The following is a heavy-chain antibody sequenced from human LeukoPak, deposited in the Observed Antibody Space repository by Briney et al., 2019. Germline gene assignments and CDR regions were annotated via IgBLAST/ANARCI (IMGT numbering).Heavy chain of an antibody. CDR2: ISAYNGNT. D-gene: IGHD6-13*01. V-gene: IGHV1-18*01. CDR1: GYTFTSYG. J-gene: IGHJ5*02. Sequence: GASVKVSCKASGYTFTSYGISWVRQAPGQGLEWMGWISAYNGNTNYAQKLQGRVTMTTDESTSTAYMELSSLRSEDTAVYYCARVGGSSSWYYWFDPWGQGTLVTVSS. CDR3: ARVGGSSSWYYWFDP.